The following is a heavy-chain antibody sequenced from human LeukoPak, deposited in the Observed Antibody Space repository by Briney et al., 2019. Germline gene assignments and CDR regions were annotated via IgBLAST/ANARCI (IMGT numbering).Heavy chain of an antibody. J-gene: IGHJ6*03. Sequence: GGSLRLSCAASGFTFDDYGMSWVRQAPGKGLEWVSGINWNGGSTGYADSVKGRFTISRDNAKNSLYLQMNSLRAEDTALYYCARAGVASSWYSLPYYYYYMDVWGKGTTVTVSS. CDR2: INWNGGST. CDR3: ARAGVASSWYSLPYYYYYMDV. D-gene: IGHD6-13*01. CDR1: GFTFDDYG. V-gene: IGHV3-20*04.